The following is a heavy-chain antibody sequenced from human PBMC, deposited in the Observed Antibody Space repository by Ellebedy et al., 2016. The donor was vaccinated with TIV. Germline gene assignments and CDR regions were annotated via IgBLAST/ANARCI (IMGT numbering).Heavy chain of an antibody. CDR1: GYSFTGYY. CDR2: ISPRGGTP. CDR3: ARANYYDSDGFGGGGFDY. Sequence: AASVKVSCKASGYSFTGYYIQWMRQVPGQGVEWMGMISPRGGTPIYAQKLQGRVTMTRDTSRSTIYMELSSLRSEDTAVYYCARANYYDSDGFGGGGFDYWGQGTLVTVSS. J-gene: IGHJ4*02. D-gene: IGHD3-22*01. V-gene: IGHV1-46*04.